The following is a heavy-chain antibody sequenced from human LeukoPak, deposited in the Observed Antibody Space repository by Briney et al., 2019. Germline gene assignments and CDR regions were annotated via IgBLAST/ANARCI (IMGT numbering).Heavy chain of an antibody. CDR1: GFTFSHYG. Sequence: GRSLRLSCSASGFTFSHYGMHGVRQAPGTGLEWVAVIWSDESDKYYANSVKGRFTISRDNFKNSLYLQMNSLRADDTAVYYCAKDAQRGFDYSNSLDYWGQGTRVTVSS. J-gene: IGHJ4*02. CDR2: IWSDESDK. CDR3: AKDAQRGFDYSNSLDY. V-gene: IGHV3-33*06. D-gene: IGHD4-11*01.